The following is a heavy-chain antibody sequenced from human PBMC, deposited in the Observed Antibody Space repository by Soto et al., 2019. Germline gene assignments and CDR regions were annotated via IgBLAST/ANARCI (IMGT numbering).Heavy chain of an antibody. V-gene: IGHV1-2*02. CDR2: INPKSGGT. J-gene: IGHJ4*02. Sequence: QVQLVQSGAEVKKPGASVNVSCKASGYTFTVYYMHWLRQAPGQGLEWMGWINPKSGGTMYPQKFQGRVTMTWDTSISTAYMALTRLRSEDTAVYYCARDLAKGGGSAGFDYWRQGTLVTVSS. CDR1: GYTFTVYY. D-gene: IGHD1-26*01. CDR3: ARDLAKGGGSAGFDY.